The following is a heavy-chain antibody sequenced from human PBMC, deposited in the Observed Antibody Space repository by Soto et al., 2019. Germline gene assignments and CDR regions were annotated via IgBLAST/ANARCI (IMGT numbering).Heavy chain of an antibody. CDR1: GYTFSCCD. CDR2: VNTNSGNT. D-gene: IGHD4-17*01. Sequence: QVQLVQSGAEVKKPGASVKVSCKASGYTFSCCDINWVRQAPGQGLEWLGWVNTNSGNTGSAQRFQGRVTMTRDTSVSTAYMELNSLRSDDMAVYYCARVYGDVTNWGQGTLVTVTS. CDR3: ARVYGDVTN. V-gene: IGHV1-8*01. J-gene: IGHJ4*02.